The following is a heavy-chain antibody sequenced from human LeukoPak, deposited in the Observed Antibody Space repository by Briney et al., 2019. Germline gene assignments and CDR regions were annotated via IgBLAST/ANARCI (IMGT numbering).Heavy chain of an antibody. Sequence: SETLSLTCTVSGGSISSSSYYWGWIRQPPGKWLEWIGNIYYSGSTYYSPSRKVRVTISVDTSKNQLSLKLSSVTAADTAVYYCARPVPSRLGWFDPWGQGTLVTVSS. CDR2: IYYSGST. V-gene: IGHV4-39*01. D-gene: IGHD1-1*01. CDR3: ARPVPSRLGWFDP. J-gene: IGHJ5*02. CDR1: GGSISSSSYY.